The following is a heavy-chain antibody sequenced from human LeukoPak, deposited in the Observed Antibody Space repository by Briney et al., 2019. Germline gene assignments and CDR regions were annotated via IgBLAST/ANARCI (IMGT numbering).Heavy chain of an antibody. V-gene: IGHV3-7*01. J-gene: IGHJ4*02. D-gene: IGHD3-3*01. CDR1: GFTFSSYW. Sequence: GGSLRLSCAASGFTFSSYWMSWARQAPGKGLEWVANIKQDGSEKYYVNSVRGRFTISRDNAKNSLYLQMNSLRAEDTAVYYCASVYYDFWSGYYPFDYWGQGTLVTVSS. CDR2: IKQDGSEK. CDR3: ASVYYDFWSGYYPFDY.